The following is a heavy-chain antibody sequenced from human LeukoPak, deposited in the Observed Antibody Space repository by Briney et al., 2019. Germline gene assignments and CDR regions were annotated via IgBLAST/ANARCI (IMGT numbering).Heavy chain of an antibody. D-gene: IGHD2-2*01. Sequence: GRSPRLSCAASGFTFSSYGMHWVRQAPGKGLEWVAVISYDGSNKYYADSVKGRFTISRDNSKNTLYLQMNSLRAEDTAVYYCAKAGDCSSTSCSYYFDYWGQGTLVTVSS. CDR3: AKAGDCSSTSCSYYFDY. J-gene: IGHJ4*02. CDR2: ISYDGSNK. V-gene: IGHV3-30*18. CDR1: GFTFSSYG.